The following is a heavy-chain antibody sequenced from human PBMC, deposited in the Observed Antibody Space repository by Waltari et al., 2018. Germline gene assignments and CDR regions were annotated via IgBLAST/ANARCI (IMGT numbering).Heavy chain of an antibody. Sequence: EVQLVESGGGLVQPGGSLRLSCAASGFTFSAHYLAWVRQAPGKGLEWVGRIRNKANSYTNEYAASVKGRFTISRDDSKSSLYLQMNSLKTEDTAVYYCARGPGAARGGNFFDFWGQGTLVTVSS. CDR2: IRNKANSYTN. D-gene: IGHD6-6*01. CDR3: ARGPGAARGGNFFDF. J-gene: IGHJ5*01. V-gene: IGHV3-72*01. CDR1: GFTFSAHY.